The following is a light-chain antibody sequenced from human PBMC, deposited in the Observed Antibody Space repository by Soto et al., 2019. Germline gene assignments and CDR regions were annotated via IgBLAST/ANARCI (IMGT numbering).Light chain of an antibody. CDR3: QKYNGAPPET. CDR1: QDISNY. CDR2: AAS. V-gene: IGKV1-27*01. Sequence: DIQMTQSPSSLSATVGDRVTITCRASQDISNYLAWHQQKPGKVPKLLIYAASTLQPGVPSRFSGSGSGTDFTLTISSLQREDVATYYCQKYNGAPPETFGPGTKVAIK. J-gene: IGKJ3*01.